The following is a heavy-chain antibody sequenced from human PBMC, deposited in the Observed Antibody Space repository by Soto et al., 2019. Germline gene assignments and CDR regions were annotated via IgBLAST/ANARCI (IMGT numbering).Heavy chain of an antibody. V-gene: IGHV3-30*18. CDR2: ISYDGSYQ. Sequence: SRRLSCTSSGFTFKSDGMHWVRQAPGKGLEWVTVISYDGSYQYYSDSVKGRFTISRDNSKNTLNLQMSSLRVEDPAMYYCAQDGRSGSVTRPDHWGQGT. CDR3: AQDGRSGSVTRPDH. D-gene: IGHD1-26*01. J-gene: IGHJ4*02. CDR1: GFTFKSDG.